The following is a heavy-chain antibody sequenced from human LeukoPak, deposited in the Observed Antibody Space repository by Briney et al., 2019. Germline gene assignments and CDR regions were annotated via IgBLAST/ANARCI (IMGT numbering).Heavy chain of an antibody. Sequence: SVKVSCKASRGTFSSYAISWVRQAPGQGLEWMGGIIPIFGTANYAQKFQGRVTITEDESTSTAYMELSSLRSEDTAVYYCASPGIAAAGTRGYFDYWGQGTLVTVSS. CDR2: IIPIFGTA. D-gene: IGHD6-13*01. CDR1: RGTFSSYA. V-gene: IGHV1-69*13. J-gene: IGHJ4*02. CDR3: ASPGIAAAGTRGYFDY.